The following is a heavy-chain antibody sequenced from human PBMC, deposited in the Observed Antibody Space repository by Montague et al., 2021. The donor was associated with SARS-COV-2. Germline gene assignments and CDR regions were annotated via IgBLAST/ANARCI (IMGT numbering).Heavy chain of an antibody. J-gene: IGHJ4*02. CDR1: GFDFGEYA. Sequence: SLSLSASGFDFGEYAMHWVRQTPGKGLEWVSGISWNSDSSDYVDSVKGRFSISRDNAKKSLYLQMNSLRPEDTALYYCAKDIGTETIYEAFFDEWGQGTLVTVSS. D-gene: IGHD3-16*01. CDR3: AKDIGTETIYEAFFDE. V-gene: IGHV3-9*01. CDR2: ISWNSDSS.